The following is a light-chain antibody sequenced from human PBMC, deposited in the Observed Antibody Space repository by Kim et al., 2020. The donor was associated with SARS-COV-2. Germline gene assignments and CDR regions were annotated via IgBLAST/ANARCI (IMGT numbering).Light chain of an antibody. CDR2: AAS. CDR3: QQLNSYSLT. V-gene: IGKV1-9*01. J-gene: IGKJ4*01. Sequence: ASVGDIVTITCRASQGISSYLAWYQQTPGKAPKLLIYAASTLQSGVPSRFSGSGSGTDFTLTISSLQPEDFATYYCQQLNSYSLTFGGGTKVDIK. CDR1: QGISSY.